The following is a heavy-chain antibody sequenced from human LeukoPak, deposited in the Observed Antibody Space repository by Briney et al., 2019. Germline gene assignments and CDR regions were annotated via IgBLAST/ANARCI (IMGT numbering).Heavy chain of an antibody. CDR2: ISYDGRNK. J-gene: IGHJ4*02. CDR1: GFTFSDSG. CDR3: ARMGPLAFDY. D-gene: IGHD1-26*01. Sequence: PGGSLRLSCAASGFTFSDSGIHWVRQAPGKGLEWVAVISYDGRNKHYADSVKGRFTISRDNSKNTLYLQMNSLTAEDTAMYYCARMGPLAFDYWGQGTLVTVSS. V-gene: IGHV3-30*03.